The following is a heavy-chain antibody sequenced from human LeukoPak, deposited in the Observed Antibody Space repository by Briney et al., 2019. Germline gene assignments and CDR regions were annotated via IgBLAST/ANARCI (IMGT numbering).Heavy chain of an antibody. V-gene: IGHV1-2*02. J-gene: IGHJ4*02. Sequence: GASVNVSFKASGYTFTAYSMHWVRQAPGQGLEWMGWIKPNSGDTNYAQKFQGRVTMTRDTSISAAYMELSRLRSDDTAVYYCASTLGYCTSSSCPDIDYWGQGTLVTVSS. CDR2: IKPNSGDT. CDR1: GYTFTAYS. CDR3: ASTLGYCTSSSCPDIDY. D-gene: IGHD2-2*01.